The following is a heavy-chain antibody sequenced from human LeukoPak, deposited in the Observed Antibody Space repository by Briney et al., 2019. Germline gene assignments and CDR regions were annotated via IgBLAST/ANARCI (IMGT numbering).Heavy chain of an antibody. J-gene: IGHJ4*02. D-gene: IGHD6-13*01. V-gene: IGHV3-7*01. Sequence: GWSLTLSSLASGFTFISLWMTWVRQAPGKGPEWVANIKQDGSDKYYVDPVKSRFTISRENAKNSVYMQMNSLKAEDTAVYYCARGGHTSSRYWEDWGKGPLVTVSS. CDR3: ARGGHTSSRYWED. CDR2: IKQDGSDK. CDR1: GFTFISLW.